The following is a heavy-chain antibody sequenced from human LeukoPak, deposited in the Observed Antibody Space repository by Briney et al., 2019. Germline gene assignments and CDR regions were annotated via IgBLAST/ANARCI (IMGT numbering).Heavy chain of an antibody. CDR2: ISGSGGST. D-gene: IGHD6-19*01. Sequence: PGGSLRLSCAASGFTLSSYAMSWVRQAPGKGLEWVSGISGSGGSTYYADSVKGRFTIPRDNSRNTLYFQMNSLRAEDTAVYYCPKLNGWSSVGEYFQHWGQGTLVTVSS. V-gene: IGHV3-23*01. J-gene: IGHJ1*01. CDR3: PKLNGWSSVGEYFQH. CDR1: GFTLSSYA.